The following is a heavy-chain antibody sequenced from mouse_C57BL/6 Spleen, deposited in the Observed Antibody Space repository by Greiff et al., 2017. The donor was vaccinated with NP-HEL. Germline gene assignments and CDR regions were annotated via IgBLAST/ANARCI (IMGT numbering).Heavy chain of an antibody. J-gene: IGHJ2*01. D-gene: IGHD1-1*01. V-gene: IGHV1-80*01. CDR1: GYAFSSYW. Sequence: QVQLQQSGAELVKPGASVKISCKASGYAFSSYWMNWVKQRPGKGLEWIGQIYPGDGDTNYNGKFKGKATLTSDKSSSTAYMQLSSLTSEDSAVYFCASNYYGSSYYFDYWGQGTTLTVSS. CDR3: ASNYYGSSYYFDY. CDR2: IYPGDGDT.